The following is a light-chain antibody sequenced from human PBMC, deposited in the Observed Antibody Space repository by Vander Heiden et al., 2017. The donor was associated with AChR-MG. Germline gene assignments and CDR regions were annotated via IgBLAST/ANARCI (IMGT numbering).Light chain of an antibody. CDR2: SNN. V-gene: IGLV1-44*01. CDR1: SSNIGSNT. CDR3: AAWDDSLNVV. Sequence: SVLTQPPSASGTPGQRVTISCSGSSSNIGSNTVNWYQQLPGTAPKLLNYSNNQRPSGVPDRFSGSKSGTSASLAISGLQAEDEADYYCAAWDDSLNVVFGGGTKLTVL. J-gene: IGLJ2*01.